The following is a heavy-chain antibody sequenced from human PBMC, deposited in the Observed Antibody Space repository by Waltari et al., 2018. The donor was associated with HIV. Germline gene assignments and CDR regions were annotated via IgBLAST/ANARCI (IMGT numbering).Heavy chain of an antibody. D-gene: IGHD1-26*01. V-gene: IGHV3-7*01. Sequence: EVQLMESGGGLVQSGGSLRLSCAASGFTFTNLSMSWVRQTPGKGLEWVAYIKDDGSEKYYMGSVKGRFTISGDNAKNSMFLQMNSLRAEDTAVYYCARIGTFPHNYAIDFWGQGTTVTVSS. J-gene: IGHJ6*02. CDR1: GFTFTNLS. CDR2: IKDDGSEK. CDR3: ARIGTFPHNYAIDF.